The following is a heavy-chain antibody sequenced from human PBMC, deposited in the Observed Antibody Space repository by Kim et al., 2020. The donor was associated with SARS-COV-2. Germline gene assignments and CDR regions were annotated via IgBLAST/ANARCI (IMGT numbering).Heavy chain of an antibody. CDR2: IYTSGST. CDR1: GGSISSGSYY. J-gene: IGHJ3*02. D-gene: IGHD3-9*01. V-gene: IGHV4-61*02. Sequence: SETLSLTCTVSGGSISSGSYYWSWIRQPAGKGLEWIGLIYTSGSTNYNPSLKSRVTISVDTSKNQFSLKLSSVTAADTAVYYCARLGDILTGYSVKYAFDIWGQGTMVTVSS. CDR3: ARLGDILTGYSVKYAFDI.